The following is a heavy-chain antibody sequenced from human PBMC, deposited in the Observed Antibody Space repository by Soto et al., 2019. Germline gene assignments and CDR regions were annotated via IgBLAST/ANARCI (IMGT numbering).Heavy chain of an antibody. J-gene: IGHJ2*01. D-gene: IGHD6-13*01. CDR2: ISSSSSTL. CDR1: GFTFSSYS. V-gene: IGHV3-48*01. Sequence: PGGSLRLSCAASGFTFSSYSMNWVRQAPGKGLEWVSYISSSSSTLYYADSVKGRFTISRDNAKNSLYLQMNSLRAEDTAVYYCARDLSIAAAGTASNYWYFDLWGRGTLVTSPQ. CDR3: ARDLSIAAAGTASNYWYFDL.